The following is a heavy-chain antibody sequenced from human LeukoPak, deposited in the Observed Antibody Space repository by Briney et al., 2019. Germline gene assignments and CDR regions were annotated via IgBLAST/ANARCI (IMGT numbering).Heavy chain of an antibody. Sequence: GGSLRLSCAASGFSVSTNYMIWVRQAPGMGLECVSVISNHGTTYYADSVKGRFSISRDNYKNTVFLQMNSLRAEDTAVYYCARDNTISGHYEVGYWGQGTLVTVSS. CDR3: ARDNTISGHYEVGY. J-gene: IGHJ4*02. CDR1: GFSVSTNY. D-gene: IGHD3-3*01. CDR2: ISNHGTT. V-gene: IGHV3-53*01.